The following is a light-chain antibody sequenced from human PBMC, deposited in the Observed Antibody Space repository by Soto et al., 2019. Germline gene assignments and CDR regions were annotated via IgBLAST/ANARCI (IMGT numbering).Light chain of an antibody. CDR2: VAS. Sequence: DIQMTQSPSSLSASVGDRVIITCRASQSINIYLSWYQQKPGKAPKLLINVASTLQGGVPSRFSGSGSGTEFTLAISSLQPEDSATYYCQQSFSTPQTFGGGTRVEIK. CDR1: QSINIY. V-gene: IGKV1-39*01. J-gene: IGKJ4*01. CDR3: QQSFSTPQT.